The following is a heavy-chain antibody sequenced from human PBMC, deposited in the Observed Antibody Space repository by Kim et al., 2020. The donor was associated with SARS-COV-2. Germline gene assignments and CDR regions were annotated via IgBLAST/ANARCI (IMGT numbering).Heavy chain of an antibody. J-gene: IGHJ4*02. CDR3: AKDAWEPYYYGSGLDY. D-gene: IGHD3-10*01. Sequence: SVRGRFTFSRDNSKNTLYLQMNSLRAEDTAVYYCAKDAWEPYYYGSGLDYWGQGTLVTVSS. V-gene: IGHV3-33*06.